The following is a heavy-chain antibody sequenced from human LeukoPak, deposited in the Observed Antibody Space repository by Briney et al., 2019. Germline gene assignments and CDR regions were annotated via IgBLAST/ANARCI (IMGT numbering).Heavy chain of an antibody. CDR3: ARDSSGSDAFDI. V-gene: IGHV1-69*04. J-gene: IGHJ3*02. D-gene: IGHD3-22*01. Sequence: SVKVSCKASVGTFISYAIRWVRQAPGQGLEWVGRIIPILGIANYAQKFQGRVTITADKSTSTAYMELSSLRSEDTAVYYCARDSSGSDAFDIWGQGTMVTVSS. CDR2: IIPILGIA. CDR1: VGTFISYA.